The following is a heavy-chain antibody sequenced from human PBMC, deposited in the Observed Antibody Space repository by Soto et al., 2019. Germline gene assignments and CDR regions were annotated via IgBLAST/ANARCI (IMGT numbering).Heavy chain of an antibody. CDR2: IHPDGGHT. J-gene: IGHJ4*02. CDR3: ARGDNDY. CDR1: VYTFTNYY. V-gene: IGHV1-46*01. Sequence: XSVKVSCKASVYTFTNYYVQWVRQAPGQGLEWMGVIHPDGGHTTYSQKFQDRVTMTRDTFTSTIYMELSSLRSEDTAVYYCARGDNDYWGQGTLVTVSS.